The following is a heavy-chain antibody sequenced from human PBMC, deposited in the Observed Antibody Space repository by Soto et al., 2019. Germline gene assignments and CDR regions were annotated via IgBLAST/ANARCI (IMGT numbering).Heavy chain of an antibody. CDR3: ARDKSLPVIVVRMDGMDV. CDR2: IYYSGST. D-gene: IGHD2-15*01. V-gene: IGHV4-31*03. CDR1: GGSISRGGYY. Sequence: PSETLSLTCTVSGGSISRGGYYWSWIRQHPGKVLEWIGYIYYSGSTYYNPSLKSRVTISVDTSKNQFSLKLSSVTAADTAVYYCARDKSLPVIVVRMDGMDVWGQGTTVTVS. J-gene: IGHJ6*02.